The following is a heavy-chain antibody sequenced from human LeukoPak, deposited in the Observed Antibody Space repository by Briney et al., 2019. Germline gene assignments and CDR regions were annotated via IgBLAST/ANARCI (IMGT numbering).Heavy chain of an antibody. J-gene: IGHJ4*02. CDR2: ISGSGGST. CDR3: AKDHLGFPANYFDY. Sequence: GGSLRLSCAASGFTFSSYAMGWVRQAPGKGLEWVSAISGSGGSTYYADSVKGRFTISRDNSKNTLYLQMNSLRAEDTAVYYCAKDHLGFPANYFDYWGQGTLVTVSS. V-gene: IGHV3-23*01. CDR1: GFTFSSYA. D-gene: IGHD3-10*01.